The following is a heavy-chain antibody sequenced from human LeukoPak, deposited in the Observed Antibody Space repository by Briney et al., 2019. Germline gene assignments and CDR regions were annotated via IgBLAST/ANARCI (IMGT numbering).Heavy chain of an antibody. CDR2: ISGSGGST. D-gene: IGHD3-22*01. V-gene: IGHV3-23*01. J-gene: IGHJ3*02. CDR3: AKQTYYYDSSGYYHPDAFDI. CDR1: GFTFSSYA. Sequence: GGSLRLSCAASGFTFSSYAMSWVRQAPGKGLERVSAISGSGGSTYYADSVKGRFTISRDNSKNTLYLQMNSLRAEDTAVYYCAKQTYYYDSSGYYHPDAFDIWGQGTMVTVSS.